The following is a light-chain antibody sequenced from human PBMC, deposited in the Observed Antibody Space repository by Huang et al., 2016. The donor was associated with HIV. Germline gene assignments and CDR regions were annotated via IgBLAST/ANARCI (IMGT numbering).Light chain of an antibody. J-gene: IGKJ3*01. CDR2: GAS. CDR3: QQYYISPLT. Sequence: DIVMTQSPDSLAVSLGERATINCKSSQSVLSSSNNKNYLAWYQQKPGQPPKLLSYGASTRESGVPDRFSGSGSGTDFTLTVSSLQAEDVAVYYCQQYYISPLTFGPGTKVDIK. V-gene: IGKV4-1*01. CDR1: QSVLSSSNNKNY.